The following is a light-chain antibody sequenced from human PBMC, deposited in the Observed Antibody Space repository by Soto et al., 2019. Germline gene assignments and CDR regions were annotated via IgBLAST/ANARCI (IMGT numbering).Light chain of an antibody. Sequence: QSVLTQPASVSGSPGQSITISCTGTSDDNINYKYVSWYQLHPGKAPTLMIYEVSKRPAGVSGRFSGSKSGNTASLTISGLQAEAKAHYSCSSSTTTTPPFVFRTGTKVTV. CDR3: SSSTTTTPPFV. J-gene: IGLJ1*01. CDR1: SDDNINYKY. V-gene: IGLV2-14*01. CDR2: EVS.